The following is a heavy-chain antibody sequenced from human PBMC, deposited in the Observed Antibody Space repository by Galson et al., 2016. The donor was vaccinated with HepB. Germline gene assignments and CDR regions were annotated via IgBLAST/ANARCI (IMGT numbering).Heavy chain of an antibody. V-gene: IGHV3-66*01. D-gene: IGHD3-3*01. CDR3: VRGSLGLRFFDY. CDR2: IYSGGTT. J-gene: IGHJ4*02. CDR1: GFTVSSIY. Sequence: SLRLSCAASGFTVSSIYMSWVRQAPGKGLEWVSVIYSGGTTYYADSVKGRFTISRDNAKNTLYLQMNSLRAEDTAVYYCVRGSLGLRFFDYWGQGTLVTVSS.